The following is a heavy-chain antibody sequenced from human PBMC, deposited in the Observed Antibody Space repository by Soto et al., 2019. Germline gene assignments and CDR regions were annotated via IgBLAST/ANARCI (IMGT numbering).Heavy chain of an antibody. Sequence: PSETLSLTCAVYGGSFSGYYWSWIRQPPGKGLEWIGEINHSGSTNYNPSLKSRVTISVDTSKNQFSLKLSSVTAADTALYYCVKALKAYTVTTYFEHWGRGAQVTVSS. CDR1: GGSFSGYY. CDR2: INHSGST. J-gene: IGHJ4*01. V-gene: IGHV4-34*01. D-gene: IGHD4-17*01. CDR3: VKALKAYTVTTYFEH.